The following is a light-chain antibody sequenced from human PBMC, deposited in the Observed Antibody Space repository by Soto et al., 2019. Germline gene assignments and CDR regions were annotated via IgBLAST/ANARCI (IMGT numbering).Light chain of an antibody. CDR1: QSVSSY. J-gene: IGKJ5*01. Sequence: EIVLTQSPATLSLSPGERATLASRASQSVSSYLGWYQQKPGQAPRLLIYDASNRATGISARFSGSGSGTDFTLTISSLEPEDFAVYYCQQRSKWPPEVTFGQGTRLEIK. V-gene: IGKV3-11*01. CDR3: QQRSKWPPEVT. CDR2: DAS.